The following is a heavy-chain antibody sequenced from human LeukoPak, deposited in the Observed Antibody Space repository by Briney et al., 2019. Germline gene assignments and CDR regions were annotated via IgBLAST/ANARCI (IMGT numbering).Heavy chain of an antibody. V-gene: IGHV3-33*01. CDR1: GFTFSSYG. CDR2: IWYDGSNK. J-gene: IGHJ4*02. CDR3: ARASGTTRGPYFDY. Sequence: PGGSLRLSCAASGFTFSSYGMHWVRQAPGRGLEWVADIWYDGSNKYYADSVKGRFTISRDNSKNTLYLQMNSLRAEDTAVYYCARASGTTRGPYFDYWGQGTLVTVSS. D-gene: IGHD1-1*01.